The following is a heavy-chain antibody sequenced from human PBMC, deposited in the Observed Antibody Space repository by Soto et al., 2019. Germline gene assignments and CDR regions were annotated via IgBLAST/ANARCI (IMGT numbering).Heavy chain of an antibody. CDR2: ISGSGGST. D-gene: IGHD3-3*01. J-gene: IGHJ6*03. Sequence: EVQLLESGGGLVQPGGSLRLSCAASGFTFSSYAMSWVRQAPGKGLEWVSAISGSGGSTYYADSVKGRFTISRDNSKNTLYLQMNSLRAEDTAVYYCAKGRSHYDFWSGYYPYYMGVWGKGTTGTVSS. CDR3: AKGRSHYDFWSGYYPYYMGV. CDR1: GFTFSSYA. V-gene: IGHV3-23*01.